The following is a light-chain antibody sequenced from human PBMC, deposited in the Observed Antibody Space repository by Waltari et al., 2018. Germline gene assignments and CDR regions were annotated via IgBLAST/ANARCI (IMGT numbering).Light chain of an antibody. J-gene: IGLJ2*01. CDR2: GNN. V-gene: IGLV1-47*01. CDR3: AAWDDRLRGVV. CDR1: SPHIGSYY. Sequence: QSLLTQPPSASGTPGQRVTMSCSGSSPHIGSYYVYWYQQLPGTAPKLRIDGNNQRPSGVPDRFSGSKSGTSGSLAISGLRSEDEADYYCAAWDDRLRGVVFGGGTKLTV.